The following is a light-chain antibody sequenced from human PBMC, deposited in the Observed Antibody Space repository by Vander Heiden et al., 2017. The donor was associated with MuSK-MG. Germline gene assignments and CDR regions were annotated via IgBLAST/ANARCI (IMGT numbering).Light chain of an antibody. CDR3: QQYDHFFT. Sequence: DIQMTQSPSSLSASVGDRVTITCQASQDISKSLNWYQQKPGKAPKLLIYDASNLQTGVPSRFSGSGSGTDFTFTIRSLQPEDVAIYYCQQYDHFFTFGGGTKVEV. CDR1: QDISKS. CDR2: DAS. J-gene: IGKJ4*01. V-gene: IGKV1-33*01.